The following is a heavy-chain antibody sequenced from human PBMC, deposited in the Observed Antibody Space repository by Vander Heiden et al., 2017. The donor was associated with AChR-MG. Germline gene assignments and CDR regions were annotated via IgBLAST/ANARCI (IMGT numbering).Heavy chain of an antibody. D-gene: IGHD3-10*01. V-gene: IGHV4-39*01. J-gene: IGHJ5*02. CDR3: ARHGRSYNWFDP. CDR1: GGSISSSSYY. Sequence: QLQLQESGPGLVKPSETLSLTCTVSGGSISSSSYYWGWLRRRRGKGLEWIGSIYCSGSTYYNPSLKSRVTISVDTSKNQFSLKLSSVTAADTAVYYCARHGRSYNWFDPWGQGTLVTVSS. CDR2: IYCSGST.